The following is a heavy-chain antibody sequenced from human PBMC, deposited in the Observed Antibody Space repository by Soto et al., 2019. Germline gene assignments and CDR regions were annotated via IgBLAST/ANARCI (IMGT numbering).Heavy chain of an antibody. CDR3: ARPSLAPAGWFDP. V-gene: IGHV1-3*01. J-gene: IGHJ5*02. CDR1: GYTFTSYA. D-gene: IGHD6-13*01. Sequence: QVQLVQSGAEVKKPGASVKVSCKASGYTFTSYAMHWVRQAPGQRLEWMGWINAGNGNTKYSQKFQGRVTITRDTPASTAYMELSSLRSEDTAVYYCARPSLAPAGWFDPWGQGTLVTVSS. CDR2: INAGNGNT.